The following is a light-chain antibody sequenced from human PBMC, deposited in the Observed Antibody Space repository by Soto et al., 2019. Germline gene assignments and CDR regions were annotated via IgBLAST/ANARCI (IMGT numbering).Light chain of an antibody. Sequence: EIVFTQSPGTLSLSPGERATLSCRASQSVTSSYLAWYQHKPGQAPRLLIYGASTRATGIPARFSGSGSGTEFTLTISSLQSEDFAVYYCQQYNNWPPLTFGGGTKVDIK. J-gene: IGKJ4*01. CDR2: GAS. V-gene: IGKV3-15*01. CDR3: QQYNNWPPLT. CDR1: QSVTSSY.